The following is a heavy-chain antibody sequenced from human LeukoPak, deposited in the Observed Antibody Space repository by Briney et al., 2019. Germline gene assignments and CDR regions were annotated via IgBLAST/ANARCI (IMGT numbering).Heavy chain of an antibody. V-gene: IGHV1-18*01. CDR3: ARGVDYYDSSGIFDY. CDR2: ISAYNGNT. Sequence: ASVKVSCKASGYTFTSYGISWVRQAPGQGLEWMGWISAYNGNTNYAQKLQGRVTMTTDTSTSTAYMELRSLRSDDTAVYYCARGVDYYDSSGIFDYWGQGTLVTVSS. J-gene: IGHJ4*02. D-gene: IGHD3-22*01. CDR1: GYTFTSYG.